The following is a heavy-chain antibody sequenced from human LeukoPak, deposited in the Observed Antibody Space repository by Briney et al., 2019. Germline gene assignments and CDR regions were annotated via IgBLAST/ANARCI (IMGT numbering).Heavy chain of an antibody. CDR2: IKPNSGGT. CDR1: GYTFTGYY. V-gene: IGHV1-2*02. Sequence: ASVKVSCKASGYTFTGYYMHWVRQAPGQGLEWMGWIKPNSGGTNYAQKFQGRVTMTRDTSISTAYMEMSSLRSDDTAVYYCAKVLRGSNAFDIWGQGTMVTVSS. D-gene: IGHD4-23*01. CDR3: AKVLRGSNAFDI. J-gene: IGHJ3*02.